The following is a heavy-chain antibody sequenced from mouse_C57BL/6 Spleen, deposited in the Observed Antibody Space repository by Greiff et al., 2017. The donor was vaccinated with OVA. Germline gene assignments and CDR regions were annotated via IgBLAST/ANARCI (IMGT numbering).Heavy chain of an antibody. J-gene: IGHJ2*01. CDR3: ARDDALTFDY. CDR1: GFTFSSYA. D-gene: IGHD4-1*01. Sequence: EVNLVESGGGLVKPGGSLKLSCAASGFTFSSYAMSWVRQTPEKRLEWVATISDGGSYTYYPDNVKGRFTISRDNAKNNLYLQMSHLKSEDTAMYYCARDDALTFDYWGQGTTLTVSS. CDR2: ISDGGSYT. V-gene: IGHV5-4*01.